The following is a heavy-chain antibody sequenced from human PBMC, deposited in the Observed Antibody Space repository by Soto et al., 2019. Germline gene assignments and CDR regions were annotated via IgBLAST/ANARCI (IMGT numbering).Heavy chain of an antibody. V-gene: IGHV3-23*01. Sequence: DVQLLESGGGLVQPGGSLRLSCAASGFRFSTYDMSWVRQAPGKGLEWVSVMSGSGSGTYYADSVKGRFTISRDNSKNTLYLQMNSQRAEDTAVYYCVRQAKLTTVTANVGYYYGLDVWGQGTTVTVSS. CDR1: GFRFSTYD. CDR3: VRQAKLTTVTANVGYYYGLDV. J-gene: IGHJ6*02. D-gene: IGHD4-4*01. CDR2: MSGSGSGT.